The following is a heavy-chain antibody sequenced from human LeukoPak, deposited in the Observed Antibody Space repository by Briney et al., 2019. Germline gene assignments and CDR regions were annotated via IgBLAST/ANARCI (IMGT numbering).Heavy chain of an antibody. Sequence: GGSLRLSCAASGFTFSRYGMSWVRQAPGKGLEWVSAISGSGGRTYYADSVKGRFTISRDNAKNSLYLQMNSLRAEDTAVYYCAREDYGSGEGGYYYYMDVWGKGTTVTISS. D-gene: IGHD3-10*01. V-gene: IGHV3-23*01. CDR1: GFTFSRYG. J-gene: IGHJ6*03. CDR2: ISGSGGRT. CDR3: AREDYGSGEGGYYYYMDV.